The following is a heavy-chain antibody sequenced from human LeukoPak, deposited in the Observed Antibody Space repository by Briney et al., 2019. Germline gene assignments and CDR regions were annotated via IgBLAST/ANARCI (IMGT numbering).Heavy chain of an antibody. CDR2: IYYSGST. CDR3: ARPRKDSSGFLFDY. V-gene: IGHV4-39*01. D-gene: IGHD3-22*01. Sequence: SETLSLTCTVSGGSISSSSYYWGWIRQPPGKGLEWIGSIYYSGSTYYNPSLKSRVTISVDTSKNQFSLKLSSVTAADTAVYYCARPRKDSSGFLFDYWGQGTLVTVSS. CDR1: GGSISSSSYY. J-gene: IGHJ4*02.